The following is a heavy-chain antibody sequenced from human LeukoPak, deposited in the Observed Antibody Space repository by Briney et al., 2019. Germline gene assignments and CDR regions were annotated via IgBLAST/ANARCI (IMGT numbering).Heavy chain of an antibody. CDR3: ARDYYYGHFFDY. V-gene: IGHV1-46*01. CDR1: GFTFSSYG. D-gene: IGHD3-10*01. J-gene: IGHJ4*02. CDR2: IDPSGGST. Sequence: GGSLRLSCAASGFTFSSYGMHWVRQAPGQGLEWMGIIDPSGGSTSYAQKFQGRVTMTRDTSTSTVYMELSSLRSEDTAVYYCARDYYYGHFFDYWGQGTLVTVSS.